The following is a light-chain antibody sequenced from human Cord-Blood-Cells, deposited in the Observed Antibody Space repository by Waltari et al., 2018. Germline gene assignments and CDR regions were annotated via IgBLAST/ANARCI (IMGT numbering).Light chain of an antibody. V-gene: IGKV1-39*01. CDR1: QSISSY. J-gene: IGKJ1*01. CDR3: QQSHSTPRT. CDR2: AAS. Sequence: IQMTPYPSSLSASVGDSVTITCRASQSISSYLNWYQQKPGKAPKLLIYAASSLQSGVPSRFSGSGSGTDFTLTISSLQPEDFATYYCQQSHSTPRTFGQGTKVEIK.